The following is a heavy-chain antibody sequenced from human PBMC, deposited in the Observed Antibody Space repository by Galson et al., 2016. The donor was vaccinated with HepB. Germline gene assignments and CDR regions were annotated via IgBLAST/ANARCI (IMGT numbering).Heavy chain of an antibody. J-gene: IGHJ4*02. CDR2: TYYRSKNYN. CDR3: ARAGSLNENYYLDY. D-gene: IGHD3-10*01. CDR1: GDSVSSNSGA. V-gene: IGHV6-1*01. Sequence: CAILGDSVSSNSGAWNWIRQSPSRGLEWLGRTYYRSKNYNDYAVSVKSRITIKPDTSKNHFSLQLHSVTPEDTAVYYRARAGSLNENYYLDYWGQGTLVTVSS.